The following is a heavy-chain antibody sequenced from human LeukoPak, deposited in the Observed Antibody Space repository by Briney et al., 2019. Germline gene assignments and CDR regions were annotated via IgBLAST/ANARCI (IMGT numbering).Heavy chain of an antibody. V-gene: IGHV4-39*07. CDR2: INHSGST. CDR1: GGSISSSSYY. J-gene: IGHJ4*02. CDR3: ASGRRRGFFDY. Sequence: SETLSLTCTVSGGSISSSSYYWSWIRQPPGKGLEWIGEINHSGSTNYNPSLKSRVTISVDTSKNQFSLKLSSVTAADTAVYYCASGRRRGFFDYWGQGTLVTVSS. D-gene: IGHD6-25*01.